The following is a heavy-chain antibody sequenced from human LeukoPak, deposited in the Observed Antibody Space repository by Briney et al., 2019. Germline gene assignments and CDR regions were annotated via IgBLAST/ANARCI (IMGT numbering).Heavy chain of an antibody. Sequence: GGSLRLSCAASGFTFSSYSMNWVRQAPGKGLEWVSYISSSSSTIYYADSVKGRFTISRDNAKNSLYLQMNSLRAEDTAVYYCAREFTSAYSGSSRGLWGQGTLVTVSS. V-gene: IGHV3-48*04. CDR2: ISSSSSTI. CDR3: AREFTSAYSGSSRGL. CDR1: GFTFSSYS. J-gene: IGHJ4*02. D-gene: IGHD1-26*01.